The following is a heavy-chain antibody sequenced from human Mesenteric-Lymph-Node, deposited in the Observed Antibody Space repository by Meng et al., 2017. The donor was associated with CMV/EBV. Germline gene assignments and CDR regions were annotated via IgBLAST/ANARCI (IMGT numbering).Heavy chain of an antibody. Sequence: SETLSLTCTVSGGSVSSGDYYWNWIRQPPGKGLEWIGNVYYSGSTHYNPSLKSRVSISVDTSKNQFSLKLSSVTAADTAVYYCASSDRRDPWGQGTLVTVSS. D-gene: IGHD1-26*01. CDR2: VYYSGST. V-gene: IGHV4-30-4*08. J-gene: IGHJ5*02. CDR1: GGSVSSGDYY. CDR3: ASSDRRDP.